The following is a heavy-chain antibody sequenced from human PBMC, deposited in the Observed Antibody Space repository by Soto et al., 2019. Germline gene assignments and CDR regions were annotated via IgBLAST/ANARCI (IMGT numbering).Heavy chain of an antibody. D-gene: IGHD2-15*01. CDR3: ATDVMGYCSGGSCYGFAFDI. J-gene: IGHJ3*02. CDR1: GFTFSSYA. V-gene: IGHV3-23*01. CDR2: ISGSGGST. Sequence: EVQLLESGGGLVQPGGSLRLSCAASGFTFSSYAMSWVRQAPGKGLEWVSAISGSGGSTYYADSVKGRFTISRDNSQNTLYLQMNSLRAEDTAVYYCATDVMGYCSGGSCYGFAFDIWGQGTMVTVSS.